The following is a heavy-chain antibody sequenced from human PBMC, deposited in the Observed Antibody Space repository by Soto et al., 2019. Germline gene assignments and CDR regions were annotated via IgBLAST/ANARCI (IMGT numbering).Heavy chain of an antibody. Sequence: SETLSLTCTVSGGSISSYYWSWIRQPPGRGLEWIGYIYYSGSTNYNPSLKSRVTISVDTSKNQFSLKLSSVTAADTAVYYCARRWGGTFDYWGQGTLVTVSS. V-gene: IGHV4-59*01. CDR3: ARRWGGTFDY. CDR1: GGSISSYY. J-gene: IGHJ4*02. CDR2: IYYSGST. D-gene: IGHD2-21*01.